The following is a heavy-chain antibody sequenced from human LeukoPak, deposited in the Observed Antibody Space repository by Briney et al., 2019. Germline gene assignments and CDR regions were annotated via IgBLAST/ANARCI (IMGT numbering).Heavy chain of an antibody. CDR1: GFTFGSYA. CDR3: ARKQWVMYYFDS. D-gene: IGHD6-19*01. J-gene: IGHJ4*02. V-gene: IGHV4-39*01. CDR2: FYYSGST. Sequence: GSLRLSCAASGFTFGSYAMSWVRQAPGKGLEWIGSFYYSGSTYYNPSLKSRVTISVDTSKSQFSLKLNSVTAADTAVYYCARKQWVMYYFDSWGQGTLVTVSS.